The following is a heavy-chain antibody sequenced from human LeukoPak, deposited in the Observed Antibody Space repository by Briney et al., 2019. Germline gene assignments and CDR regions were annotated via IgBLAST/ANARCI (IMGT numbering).Heavy chain of an antibody. CDR2: ITNSGDA. Sequence: PSETLSLTCTVAGVSITDFHWSWLRQSPGKGLEWIGWITNSGDANYNPSLESRLAISADTSKSQLSLKLSSVTAADTAVYFCARHGGSWTFDYWGQGTLVTVSS. CDR1: GVSITDFH. V-gene: IGHV4-59*08. D-gene: IGHD6-13*01. CDR3: ARHGGSWTFDY. J-gene: IGHJ4*02.